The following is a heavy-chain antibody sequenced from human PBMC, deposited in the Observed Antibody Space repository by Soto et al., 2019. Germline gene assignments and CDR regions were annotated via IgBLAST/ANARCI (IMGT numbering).Heavy chain of an antibody. D-gene: IGHD2-15*01. J-gene: IGHJ4*02. Sequence: QVQLVQSGAEEKKPGASVKVSCKASGYTFTSYAMHWVRQAPGQRLGWMGWINAGNGNTKYSQKLQGRVTITRDTAASTAYMELSSLRSEDTSVYYCGRDILFDYWGQGTLVTVSS. CDR2: INAGNGNT. V-gene: IGHV1-3*05. CDR3: GRDILFDY. CDR1: GYTFTSYA.